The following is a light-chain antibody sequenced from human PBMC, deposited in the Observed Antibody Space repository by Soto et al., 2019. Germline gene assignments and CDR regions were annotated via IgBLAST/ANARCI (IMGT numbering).Light chain of an antibody. CDR3: CSFAGSSTYVV. CDR2: EAN. CDR1: SSDVGSSNL. Sequence: QSALTQPASVSGSPGQSITISCTGTSSDVGSSNLVSWYQHHPGKAPKLMIYEANMRPSGVSNRFSGSKSGNTASLTISGLHAEDEADYYCCSFAGSSTYVVFGGGTKLTVL. J-gene: IGLJ2*01. V-gene: IGLV2-23*01.